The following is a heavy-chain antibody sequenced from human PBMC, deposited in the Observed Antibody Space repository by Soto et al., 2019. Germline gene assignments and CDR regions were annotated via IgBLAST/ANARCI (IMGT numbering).Heavy chain of an antibody. V-gene: IGHV1-2*02. Sequence: GASVKVSCKASGYSFTGYYMHWVRQAPGQGLEWMGWINPNSGGTNYVQKFQGRLTMTTDTSTSTAYMELGRLRSDDTAVYYCARELIVVEPVTKRYFYGMDVWGQGTTVTVSS. J-gene: IGHJ6*02. CDR3: ARELIVVEPVTKRYFYGMDV. CDR2: INPNSGGT. CDR1: GYSFTGYY. D-gene: IGHD2-2*01.